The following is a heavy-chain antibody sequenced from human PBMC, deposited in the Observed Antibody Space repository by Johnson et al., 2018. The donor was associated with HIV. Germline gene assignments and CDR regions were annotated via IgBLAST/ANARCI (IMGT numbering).Heavy chain of an antibody. Sequence: VQLVESGGGLVQSGGSQRLSCAASGFTFSNYPMHWVRQAPGKGLEYVSGISSNGGSTNYANSVKGRFTISRDNSKNTLDLQMGSLRAEDTAVYYCARVRQELVADAFDIWGQGTMVTVSS. CDR2: ISSNGGST. CDR3: ARVRQELVADAFDI. J-gene: IGHJ3*02. V-gene: IGHV3-64*01. CDR1: GFTFSNYP. D-gene: IGHD6-13*01.